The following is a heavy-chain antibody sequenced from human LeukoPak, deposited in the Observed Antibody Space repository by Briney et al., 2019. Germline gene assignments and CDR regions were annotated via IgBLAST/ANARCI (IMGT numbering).Heavy chain of an antibody. CDR2: INPSGGST. CDR3: ARDNPTSALGYGSGSYPDY. J-gene: IGHJ4*02. V-gene: IGHV1-46*01. Sequence: ASVKVSFKASGYTFTSYYMHWVRQAPGQGLEWMGIINPSGGSTSYAQKFKGRVPMTRDTSPSTVYMELSSLRSEDTAVYYCARDNPTSALGYGSGSYPDYWGQGTLVTVSS. CDR1: GYTFTSYY. D-gene: IGHD3-10*01.